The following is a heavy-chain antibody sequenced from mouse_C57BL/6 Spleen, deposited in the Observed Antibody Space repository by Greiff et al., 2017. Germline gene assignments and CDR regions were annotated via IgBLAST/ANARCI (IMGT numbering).Heavy chain of an antibody. D-gene: IGHD2-1*01. CDR1: GFNIKDDY. CDR3: TFYYGSYA. V-gene: IGHV14-4*01. Sequence: EVKLMESGAELVRPGASVKLSCTASGFNIKDDYMHWVKQRPEQGLEWIGWIDPENGDTEYASKFQGKATITADTSSNTAYLQLSSLTSEDTAVYYCTFYYGSYAWGQGTLVTVSA. J-gene: IGHJ3*01. CDR2: IDPENGDT.